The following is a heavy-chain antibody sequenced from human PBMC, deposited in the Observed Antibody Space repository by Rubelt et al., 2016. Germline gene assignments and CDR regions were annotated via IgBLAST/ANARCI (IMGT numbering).Heavy chain of an antibody. V-gene: IGHV4-39*01. CDR2: IHYSGST. J-gene: IGHJ4*02. D-gene: IGHD6-19*01. CDR1: GGSINSNDYY. CDR3: ASLSIGWSRH. Sequence: QVQLQQWGAGLLKPSETLSLTCSVSGGSINSNDYYWGWIRQPPGKGLEWIGTIHYSGSTYYNPSLKSRVTISVDTSKNQFRPMLTSVTAADTAGYYCASLSIGWSRHWGQGTLVTVSS.